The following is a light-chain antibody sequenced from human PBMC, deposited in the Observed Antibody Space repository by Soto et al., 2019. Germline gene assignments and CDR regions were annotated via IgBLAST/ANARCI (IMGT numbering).Light chain of an antibody. J-gene: IGKJ2*01. Sequence: DIQMTQSPSSLSASVGARVTITCRASQGISNYLAWYQQRPGQVPKLLIYGAFTLQSGVPSRFSGSGSGTDFTLTISSLQPEDVATYYCQKYNSSPSAFGQGTKLEIK. V-gene: IGKV1-27*01. CDR3: QKYNSSPSA. CDR1: QGISNY. CDR2: GAF.